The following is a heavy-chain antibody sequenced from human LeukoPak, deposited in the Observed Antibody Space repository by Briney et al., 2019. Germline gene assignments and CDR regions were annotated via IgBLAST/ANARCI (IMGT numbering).Heavy chain of an antibody. Sequence: SETLSLTCAAYGGSFSGYFWSWIRQPPGKGLEWIGEVNHSGGTNYNPSLKSRVTISVDPSKNQFSLNLRSVTAADTAVYYCARGQFQRDYWGQGTLVTVSS. V-gene: IGHV4-34*01. CDR1: GGSFSGYF. CDR2: VNHSGGT. J-gene: IGHJ4*02. CDR3: ARGQFQRDY.